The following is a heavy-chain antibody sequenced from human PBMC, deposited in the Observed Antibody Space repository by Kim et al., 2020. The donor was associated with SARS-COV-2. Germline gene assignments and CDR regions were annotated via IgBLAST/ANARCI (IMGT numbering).Heavy chain of an antibody. CDR1: GGSISSSSYY. Sequence: SETLSLTCTVSGGSISSSSYYWGWIRQPPGKGLEWIGSIYYSGSTYYNPSLKSRVTISVDTSKNQFSLKLSSVTAADTAVYYCARLNGGYVPIDYWGQGTLVTVSS. CDR2: IYYSGST. V-gene: IGHV4-39*01. CDR3: ARLNGGYVPIDY. J-gene: IGHJ4*02. D-gene: IGHD5-12*01.